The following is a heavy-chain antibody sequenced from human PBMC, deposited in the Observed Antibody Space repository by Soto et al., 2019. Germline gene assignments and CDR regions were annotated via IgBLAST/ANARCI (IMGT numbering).Heavy chain of an antibody. V-gene: IGHV3-74*01. J-gene: IGHJ5*02. CDR2: IKGDGSGI. D-gene: IGHD2-15*01. Sequence: EVQLLESGGGLVPPGGSLRLSCAASGFIFSGYWMHWVRQAPGKGLVWVSRIKGDGSGISYADSVKGRFTISRDNVKKTLYLQKSSLRAEDTAVYYCARAICSGGRCFLLDLWGQGTLVTVSS. CDR1: GFIFSGYW. CDR3: ARAICSGGRCFLLDL.